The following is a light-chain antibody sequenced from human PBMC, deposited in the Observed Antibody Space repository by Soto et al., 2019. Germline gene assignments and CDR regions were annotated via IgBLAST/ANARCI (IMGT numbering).Light chain of an antibody. J-gene: IGLJ1*01. Sequence: SGLTQPASVSGSPGQSITISCTGTSSDVGGYNSVSWYQHHPGKAPKLMIYEVSNRPSGVSNRFSGSKSGNTASLAISGLQAEDEADYYCSSYTNSATPCVFGTGTKVTVL. V-gene: IGLV2-14*01. CDR1: SSDVGGYNS. CDR3: SSYTNSATPCV. CDR2: EVS.